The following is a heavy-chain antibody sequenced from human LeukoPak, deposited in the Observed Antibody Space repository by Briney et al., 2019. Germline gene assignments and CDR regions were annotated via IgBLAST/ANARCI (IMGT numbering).Heavy chain of an antibody. CDR1: GFTFSSHA. CDR3: AKAVVGAYFFDY. Sequence: LGGSLRLSCAASGFTFSSHAMTWVRQAPGKGLEWVSGISSSGGSPNYADSVTGRFTISRDNSKNTLYLQMNSLRAEDTAVYYCAKAVVGAYFFDYWGQGTLVTVSS. CDR2: ISSSGGSP. J-gene: IGHJ4*02. V-gene: IGHV3-23*01. D-gene: IGHD1-26*01.